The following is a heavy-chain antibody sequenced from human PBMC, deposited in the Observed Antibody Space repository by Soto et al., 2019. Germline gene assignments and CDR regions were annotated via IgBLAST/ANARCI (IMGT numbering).Heavy chain of an antibody. CDR2: INAANGNT. J-gene: IGHJ4*03. V-gene: IGHV1-3*01. CDR1: GYTFTNNA. Sequence: ASVKVSCKASGYTFTNNAIYWVRQAPGQRLEWMGWINAANGNTKYSQKFQGRVTITRDTSASTAYMELSSLRSEDTAVYCCARDQGXCSGGSCWGYFDYWG. CDR3: ARDQGXCSGGSCWGYFDY. D-gene: IGHD2-15*01.